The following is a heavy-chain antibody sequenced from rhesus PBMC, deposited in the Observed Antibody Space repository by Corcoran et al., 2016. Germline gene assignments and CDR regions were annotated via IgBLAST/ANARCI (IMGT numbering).Heavy chain of an antibody. CDR3: TGGGYSGFDY. D-gene: IGHD5-42*01. Sequence: QVQLVQSGAEIKQPGASVKLSCKASGYTLTSYYMHWGRQAPGQGLVWRGLISPSNGNTGYAQNFQGRVTITTDTSTSTGYMGLSSLRSEDTAVYYCTGGGYSGFDYWGQGVLVTVSS. V-gene: IGHV1-180*01. J-gene: IGHJ4*01. CDR1: GYTLTSYY. CDR2: ISPSNGNT.